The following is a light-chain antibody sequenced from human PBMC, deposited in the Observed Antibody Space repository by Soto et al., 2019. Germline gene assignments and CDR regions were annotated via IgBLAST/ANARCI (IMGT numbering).Light chain of an antibody. CDR1: QSVSSN. V-gene: IGKV3-15*01. J-gene: IGKJ2*01. CDR2: GAS. CDR3: QQYNNWPPYT. Sequence: ILMTQSPATLSVSPGERATLSCRASQSVSSNLAWYQQKPGQAPRLLIYGASTRATGIPARFSGSGSGTEFTLIISSLQSEDFAVYYCQQYNNWPPYTFGQGTKLEIK.